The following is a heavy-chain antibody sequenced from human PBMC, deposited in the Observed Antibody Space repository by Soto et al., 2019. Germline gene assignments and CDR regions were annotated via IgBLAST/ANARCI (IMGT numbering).Heavy chain of an antibody. CDR2: INPSGGST. Sequence: ASVKVSCKASGYTFTSYYMHWVRQAPGQGLEWMGIINPSGGSTSYAQKFQGRVTMTRDTSTSTVYMELSSLRSEDTAVYYCARAYYDSSGYPNYYFDYWGQGTLVTVSS. V-gene: IGHV1-46*01. CDR3: ARAYYDSSGYPNYYFDY. J-gene: IGHJ4*02. CDR1: GYTFTSYY. D-gene: IGHD3-22*01.